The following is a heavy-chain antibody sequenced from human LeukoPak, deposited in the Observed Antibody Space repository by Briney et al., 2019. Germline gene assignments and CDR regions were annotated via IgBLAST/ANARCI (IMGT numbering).Heavy chain of an antibody. CDR2: IYYSGST. CDR3: ARTVNTAFAYYYYYMDV. V-gene: IGHV4-59*01. D-gene: IGHD5-18*01. Sequence: SETLSLTCTVSGGSISSYYWSWIRQPPGKGLEWVGYIYYSGSTNYNPSLRSRVTISVDTSKNQFSLELSSVTAADTAVYYCARTVNTAFAYYYYYMDVWGKGTTVTVSS. J-gene: IGHJ6*03. CDR1: GGSISSYY.